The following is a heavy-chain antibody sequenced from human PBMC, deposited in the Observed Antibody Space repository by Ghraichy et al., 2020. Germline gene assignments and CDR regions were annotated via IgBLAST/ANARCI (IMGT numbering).Heavy chain of an antibody. D-gene: IGHD3-10*01. J-gene: IGHJ4*02. V-gene: IGHV5-51*01. CDR1: GYSFTSYW. CDR3: ARTVHYYGSGSYFSAYYFDY. CDR2: IYPGDSDT. Sequence: GESLNISCKGSGYSFTSYWIGWVRQMPGKGLEWMGIIYPGDSDTRYSPSFQGQVTFSADKSISTAYLQWSSLKASDTAMYYCARTVHYYGSGSYFSAYYFDYCSEGTLVTV.